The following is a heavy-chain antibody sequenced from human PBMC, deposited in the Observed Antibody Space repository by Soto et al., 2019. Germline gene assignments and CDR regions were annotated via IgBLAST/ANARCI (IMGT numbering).Heavy chain of an antibody. CDR2: ISGSGGST. V-gene: IGHV3-23*01. J-gene: IGHJ3*02. CDR3: AKLGVGRTYDAFEI. Sequence: PGGSLRLSCAASGFTFTNYAMSWVRQGPGKGLEWVSAISGSGGSTFYTDSVKGRFTISRDNSKNTLDLQMNSLRAEDTAVYYCAKLGVGRTYDAFEIWGQGTMVTVSS. CDR1: GFTFTNYA. D-gene: IGHD2-15*01.